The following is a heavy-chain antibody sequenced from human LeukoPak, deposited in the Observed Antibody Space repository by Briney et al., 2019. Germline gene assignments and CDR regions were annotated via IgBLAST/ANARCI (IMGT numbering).Heavy chain of an antibody. J-gene: IGHJ5*02. Sequence: SQTLSLTCTVSGGSISSGGYYWSWIRQHPGKGLEWIGYIYYSRSTYYNPSLKSRVTISVDTSKNQFSLKPSSVTAADTAVFYCARTYSSSWYNWFDPWGQGTLVTVSS. V-gene: IGHV4-31*03. D-gene: IGHD6-13*01. CDR2: IYYSRST. CDR1: GGSISSGGYY. CDR3: ARTYSSSWYNWFDP.